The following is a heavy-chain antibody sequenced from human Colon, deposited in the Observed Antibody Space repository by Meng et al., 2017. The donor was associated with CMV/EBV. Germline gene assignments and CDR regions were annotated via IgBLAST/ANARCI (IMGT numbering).Heavy chain of an antibody. Sequence: SQTLSLTCAISGDSVSCNSAAWNWVRQSPSRGLGWLGRTYYKSKWYDDYAVAVKSRITITPDTSTNRFSLHLKSVTPEDTAVYYCARDRVSMVRGVIYDYYGMDVWGQGTTVTVSS. D-gene: IGHD3-10*01. V-gene: IGHV6-1*01. CDR3: ARDRVSMVRGVIYDYYGMDV. J-gene: IGHJ6*02. CDR1: GDSVSCNSAA. CDR2: TYYKSKWYD.